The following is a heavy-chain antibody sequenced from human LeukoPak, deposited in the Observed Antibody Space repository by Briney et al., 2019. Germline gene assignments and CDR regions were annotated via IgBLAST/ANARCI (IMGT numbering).Heavy chain of an antibody. V-gene: IGHV1-18*04. J-gene: IGHJ3*02. CDR2: ISAYNGNT. CDR1: GYIFTNYY. D-gene: IGHD1-26*01. CDR3: ARARYLTGSRDDAFDI. Sequence: ASVKVSCKASGYIFTNYYIHWVQQAPGQGVEWMAWISAYNGNTDYAQKLQGRVTMTTDTSTSTAYMELRSLTSDDSAVYYCARARYLTGSRDDAFDIWGQGTVVTVSS.